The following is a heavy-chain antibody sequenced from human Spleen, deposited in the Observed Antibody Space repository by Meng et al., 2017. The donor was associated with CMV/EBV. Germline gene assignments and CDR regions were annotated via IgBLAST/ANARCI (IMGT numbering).Heavy chain of an antibody. Sequence: GESLKISCAASGFTFSNYGIPWFRQAPDKGLEWVAFIRYDGSNEYYADSVKGRFTISRDTSRNTVFLQMDSLRAEDTAVYYCAKGWKWGNGYYASDYWGQGTLVTVSS. D-gene: IGHD3-3*01. J-gene: IGHJ4*02. V-gene: IGHV3-30*02. CDR3: AKGWKWGNGYYASDY. CDR1: GFTFSNYG. CDR2: IRYDGSNE.